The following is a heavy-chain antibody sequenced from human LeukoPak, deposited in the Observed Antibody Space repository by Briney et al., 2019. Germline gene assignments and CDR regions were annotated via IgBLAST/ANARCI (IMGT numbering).Heavy chain of an antibody. D-gene: IGHD5-24*01. CDR3: VSQQLAPP. CDR2: IKXDGSIE. V-gene: IGHV3-7*01. J-gene: IGHJ5*02. CDR1: GFAFSKYW. Sequence: GGSLRLSCAASGFAFSKYWXSXVRQAPGKGLEWVANIKXDGSIEDYADSVKGRFXXXXDNAKNSLYLQMNSLRVEDTAVYYCVSQQLAPPWGQGTLVTVSS.